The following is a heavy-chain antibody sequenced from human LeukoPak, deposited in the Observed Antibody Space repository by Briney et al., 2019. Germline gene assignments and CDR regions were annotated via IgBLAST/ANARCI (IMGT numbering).Heavy chain of an antibody. J-gene: IGHJ4*02. D-gene: IGHD2-15*01. V-gene: IGHV3-30*04. Sequence: GGSLRLSCAASGFTFSSYAMHWVRQAPGKGLEWVAVTSYDGSHIYYPDSVKGRFTISRDNPKNTLYLQMNSLGPEDTALYYCARGRDYCSDYWGQGTLVTVSS. CDR3: ARGRDYCSDY. CDR2: TSYDGSHI. CDR1: GFTFSSYA.